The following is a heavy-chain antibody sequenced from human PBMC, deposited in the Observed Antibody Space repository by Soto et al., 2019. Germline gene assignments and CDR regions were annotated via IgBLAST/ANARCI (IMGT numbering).Heavy chain of an antibody. Sequence: PGGSLRLSCAASGFTFSSYSMNWVRQAPGKGLEWVSSISSSSSYIYYADSMKGRFTISRDNSKNTVYLQMNSLRAEDTAVYYCARSTAIFGVVARFDKWGQGTPVTVSS. CDR2: ISSSSSYI. D-gene: IGHD3-3*01. CDR3: ARSTAIFGVVARFDK. CDR1: GFTFSSYS. J-gene: IGHJ4*02. V-gene: IGHV3-21*01.